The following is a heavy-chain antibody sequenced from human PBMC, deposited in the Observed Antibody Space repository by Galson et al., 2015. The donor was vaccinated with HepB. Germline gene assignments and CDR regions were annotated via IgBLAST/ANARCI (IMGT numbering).Heavy chain of an antibody. V-gene: IGHV1-2*02. J-gene: IGHJ4*02. Sequence: SVKVSCKASGYTFTGYYMHWVRQAPGQGLEWMGWINPNSGGTNYAQKFQGRVTMTRDTSISTAYMELSRLRSDDTAVYYCARGDGYYDILTGYLPGYFDYWGQGTLVTVSS. CDR3: ARGDGYYDILTGYLPGYFDY. CDR1: GYTFTGYY. D-gene: IGHD3-9*01. CDR2: INPNSGGT.